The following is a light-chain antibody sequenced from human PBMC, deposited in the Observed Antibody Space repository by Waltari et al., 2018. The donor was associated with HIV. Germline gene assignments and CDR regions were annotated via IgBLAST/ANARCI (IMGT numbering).Light chain of an antibody. CDR3: LQTYSHPLT. CDR2: DAS. CDR1: QTVTTK. J-gene: IGKJ3*01. V-gene: IGKV1-39*01. Sequence: DIQTTQFPSSLSASVGARVTITCRASQTVTTKLHWDQQKPGRAPKVLIYDASSLQNGVPSRFSGSGSGTEFTLTIFSLQPDDFATYFCLQTYSHPLTFGPGTKVDV.